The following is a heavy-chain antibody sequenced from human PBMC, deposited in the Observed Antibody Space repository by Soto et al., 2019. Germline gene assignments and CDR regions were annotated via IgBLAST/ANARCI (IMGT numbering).Heavy chain of an antibody. CDR3: ESHGSGDYFWFDP. D-gene: IGHD4-17*01. V-gene: IGHV3-74*01. CDR2: ASPDGSST. Sequence: PXESLSLSCAASGFTFSNFWLHWVRQAPGKGLVWVSRASPDGSSTSYADSVKGRFTISRDNAKNMLYMEMNSLRAEDTAVYYCESHGSGDYFWFDPWGQGTLVTVSS. CDR1: GFTFSNFW. J-gene: IGHJ5*02.